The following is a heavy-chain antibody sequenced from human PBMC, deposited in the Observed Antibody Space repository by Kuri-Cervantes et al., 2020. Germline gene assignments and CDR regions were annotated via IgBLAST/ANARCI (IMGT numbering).Heavy chain of an antibody. J-gene: IGHJ4*02. CDR1: GFSFSKYG. D-gene: IGHD4-17*01. CDR2: IWYDGSNK. Sequence: GGSLRLSCAASGFSFSKYGMHWDRQAPGKGLEWVAVIWYDGSNKNYVDSVKGRITISRDNSKNTLYLQMNSLRAEDTAVYYCAKDDYGDYVWFDYWGQGTLVTVSS. CDR3: AKDDYGDYVWFDY. V-gene: IGHV3-33*06.